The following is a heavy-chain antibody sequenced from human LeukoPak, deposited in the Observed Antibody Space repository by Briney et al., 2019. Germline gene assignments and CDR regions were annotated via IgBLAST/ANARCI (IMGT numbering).Heavy chain of an antibody. CDR1: GFPFIEYS. CDR3: ARVCSGCPDDY. J-gene: IGHJ4*02. CDR2: IGIDSGNT. D-gene: IGHD2-15*01. V-gene: IGHV3-48*01. Sequence: GGSLRLSCTASGFPFIEYSMNWVRQAPGKGLEWISYIGIDSGNTKYADSVRGRFTISADKAKNSLYLQMNSLRVEDTAVYYCARVCSGCPDDYWGQGTLVTVSS.